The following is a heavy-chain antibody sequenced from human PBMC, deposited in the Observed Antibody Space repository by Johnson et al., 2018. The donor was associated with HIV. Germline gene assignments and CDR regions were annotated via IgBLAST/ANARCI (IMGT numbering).Heavy chain of an antibody. CDR3: VKGIDSSSWYAFDI. J-gene: IGHJ3*02. CDR2: IYSDGTT. CDR1: GFTFSSYG. Sequence: MQSVQSGGGVVQPGGSLRLSCAAPGFTFSSYGMHWVRQAPGKGLEHVSVIYSDGTTYYADFVTGRFTISRDNSKNTLYLQMNSLRAEDTAVYYCVKGIDSSSWYAFDIWGQGTMVTVSS. D-gene: IGHD6-13*01. V-gene: IGHV3-NL1*01.